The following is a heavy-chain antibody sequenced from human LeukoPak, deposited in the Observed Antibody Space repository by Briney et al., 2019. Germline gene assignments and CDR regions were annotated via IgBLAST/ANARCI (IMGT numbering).Heavy chain of an antibody. CDR2: IYYSGST. Sequence: SETLSLTCTVSGGSISSCYWSWIRQPPGKGLEWIGYIYYSGSTNYNPSLKSRVTISVDTSKNQFSLKLSSVTAADTAVYYCARIEDYGGNSVNYWGQGTLVTVSS. V-gene: IGHV4-59*01. J-gene: IGHJ4*02. D-gene: IGHD4-23*01. CDR3: ARIEDYGGNSVNY. CDR1: GGSISSCY.